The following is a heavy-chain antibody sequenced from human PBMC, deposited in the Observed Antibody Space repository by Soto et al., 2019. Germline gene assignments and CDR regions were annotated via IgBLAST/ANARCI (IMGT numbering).Heavy chain of an antibody. CDR3: AKGHDLEPCDY. Sequence: PGGSLRLSCAVSGFTFSSYGGHWVRQAPGKGLEWVAVISYDGSNKYYADSVKGRFTISRDNSKNTLYLQMNSLRAEDTAVYYCAKGHDLEPCDYWGQGTLVTVS. CDR1: GFTFSSYG. D-gene: IGHD1-1*01. V-gene: IGHV3-30*18. J-gene: IGHJ4*02. CDR2: ISYDGSNK.